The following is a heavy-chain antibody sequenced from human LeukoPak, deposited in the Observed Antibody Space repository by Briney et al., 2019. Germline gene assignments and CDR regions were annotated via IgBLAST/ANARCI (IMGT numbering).Heavy chain of an antibody. D-gene: IGHD3-22*01. J-gene: IGHJ3*02. CDR2: ISSSSSSTI. V-gene: IGHV3-48*02. CDR3: ARGYYYDSSGYSDAFDI. Sequence: GGSLRLSCAASGFTFSSYSMNWVRQAPGKGLEWVSYISSSSSSTIYYADSVKGRFTISRDNAKNSLYLQMNSLRDEDTAVYYCARGYYYDSSGYSDAFDIWGQGTVVTVSS. CDR1: GFTFSSYS.